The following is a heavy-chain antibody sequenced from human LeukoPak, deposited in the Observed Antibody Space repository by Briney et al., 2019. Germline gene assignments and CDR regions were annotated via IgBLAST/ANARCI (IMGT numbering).Heavy chain of an antibody. CDR3: ARDMDLSSSTMGY. CDR1: GGTFSSYA. D-gene: IGHD2-2*01. CDR2: IIPIFGTA. V-gene: IGHV1-69*05. Sequence: ASVKVSCKASGGTFSSYAISWVRQAPGQGLDWMGRIIPIFGTANYAQKFQGRVTITTDESTSTAYMELSSLRSEDTAVYYCARDMDLSSSTMGYWGQGTLVTVSS. J-gene: IGHJ4*02.